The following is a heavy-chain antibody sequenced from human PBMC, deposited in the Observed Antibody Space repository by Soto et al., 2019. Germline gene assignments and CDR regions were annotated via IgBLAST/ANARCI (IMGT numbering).Heavy chain of an antibody. Sequence: SETLSLTCTVSGGSISSYYWSWIRQPPGKGLEWIGYIYNGGSTYYRPSLESRMHMSLDATRNHYSLRLTSVTAADTAVYFCARAPVGLDTISYFDYWGQGKLVTVSS. CDR1: GGSISSYY. J-gene: IGHJ4*02. CDR2: IYNGGST. V-gene: IGHV4-59*04. CDR3: ARAPVGLDTISYFDY. D-gene: IGHD3-3*01.